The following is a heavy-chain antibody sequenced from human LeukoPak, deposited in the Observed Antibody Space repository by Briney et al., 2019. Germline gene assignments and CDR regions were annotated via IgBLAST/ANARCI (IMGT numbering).Heavy chain of an antibody. CDR3: ARLLRYCSGGRCQEFDY. Sequence: PGGSLRLSCAASGFTVSSNYMSWVRQAPGKGLEWVSVIYSGGSTYYADSVKGRFTISRDNSKNTLYLQMNSLRAEDTAVYYCARLLRYCSGGRCQEFDYWGQGNLVTVSS. CDR2: IYSGGST. D-gene: IGHD2-15*01. J-gene: IGHJ4*01. V-gene: IGHV3-53*01. CDR1: GFTVSSNY.